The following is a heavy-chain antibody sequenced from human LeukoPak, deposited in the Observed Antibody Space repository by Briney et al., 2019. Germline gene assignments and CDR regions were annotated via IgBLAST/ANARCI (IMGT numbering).Heavy chain of an antibody. Sequence: ASVKVSCKASGGTFSSYTISWVRQAPGQGLEWMGRIIPIFGIANYAQKFQGRVTITADKSASTAYMELSSLRSEDTAVYYCASDGVLDYWGQGTLVTVSS. CDR3: ASDGVLDY. CDR1: GGTFSSYT. V-gene: IGHV1-69*02. CDR2: IIPIFGIA. D-gene: IGHD2-8*02. J-gene: IGHJ4*02.